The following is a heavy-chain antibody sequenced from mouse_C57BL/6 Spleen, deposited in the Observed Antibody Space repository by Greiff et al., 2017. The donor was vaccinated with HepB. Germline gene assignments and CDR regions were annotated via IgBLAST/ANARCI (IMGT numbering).Heavy chain of an antibody. J-gene: IGHJ3*01. V-gene: IGHV5-9*01. Sequence: EVQLQESGGGLVKPGGSLKLSCAASGFTFSSYTMSWVRQTPEKRLEWVATISGGGGNTYYPDSVKGRFTISRDNAKNTLYLQMSSLRSEDTALYYCASLYDYDVAYWGQGTLVTVSA. CDR3: ASLYDYDVAY. CDR1: GFTFSSYT. D-gene: IGHD2-4*01. CDR2: ISGGGGNT.